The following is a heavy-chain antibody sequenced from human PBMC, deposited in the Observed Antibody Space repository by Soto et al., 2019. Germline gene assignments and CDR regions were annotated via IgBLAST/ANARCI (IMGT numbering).Heavy chain of an antibody. J-gene: IGHJ4*02. CDR1: GYTFTNYG. V-gene: IGHV1-18*01. CDR3: ATPQDYDGCLDS. D-gene: IGHD3-22*01. CDR2: ISAYNGDK. Sequence: ASVKVSCKASGYTFTNYGVTWVRQAPGQGLEWMGWISAYNGDKKYAQKLQGRVTMTTDTSTSTAYLELRSLISDDTAVYYCATPQDYDGCLDSWGQGTLVTVSS.